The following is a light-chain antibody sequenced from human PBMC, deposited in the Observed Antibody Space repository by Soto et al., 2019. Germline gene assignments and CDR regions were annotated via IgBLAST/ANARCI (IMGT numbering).Light chain of an antibody. Sequence: EIVMTQSPGPLSVSPGERATLSCRASQSVSVNLAWYQQKPGQAPRLLIYGVSTRATGIPARFSGSESGTEFTLTISSLQSEDFAVCYCQQYNDWPFTFGPGTKVDIK. CDR1: QSVSVN. V-gene: IGKV3-15*01. CDR2: GVS. CDR3: QQYNDWPFT. J-gene: IGKJ3*01.